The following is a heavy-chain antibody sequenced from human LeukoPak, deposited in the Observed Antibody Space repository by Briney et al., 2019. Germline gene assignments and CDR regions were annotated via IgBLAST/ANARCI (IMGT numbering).Heavy chain of an antibody. D-gene: IGHD1/OR15-1a*01. J-gene: IGHJ6*02. CDR2: ISGNGGST. V-gene: IGHV3-23*01. CDR1: GFSFSTYA. Sequence: GGSLRLSCAASGFSFSTYAMNWVSQAPGKGLEWLSGISGNGGSTSHADSLKGRFNISRDNSKNTLYLEMNSLRVEDTAVYFCARAKKGTPLPISYYYYAMDVWGQGTTVTVSS. CDR3: ARAKKGTPLPISYYYYAMDV.